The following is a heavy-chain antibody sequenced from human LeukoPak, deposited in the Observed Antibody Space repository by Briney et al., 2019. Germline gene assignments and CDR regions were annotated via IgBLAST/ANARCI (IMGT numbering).Heavy chain of an antibody. CDR3: ARDLSLAVPVQGY. CDR1: GYTFTGYY. Sequence: ASVNVSCKASGYTFTGYYMHWVRQAPGQGLEWMGWINPNSGGTNYAQKFQGRVTMTGDTSISTAYMELSRLRSDDTAVYYCARDLSLAVPVQGYWGQGTLVTASS. J-gene: IGHJ4*02. CDR2: INPNSGGT. D-gene: IGHD6-19*01. V-gene: IGHV1-2*02.